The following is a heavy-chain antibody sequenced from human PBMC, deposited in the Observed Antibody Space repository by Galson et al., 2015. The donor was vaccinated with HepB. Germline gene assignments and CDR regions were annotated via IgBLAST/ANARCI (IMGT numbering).Heavy chain of an antibody. Sequence: SLRLSCAASGFSFSDYGMHWVRQAPGKGLEYVSTITKNGDNTYYAGSLKGRFTISRDNSKNTLYLQMSGLRVEDTALYYCVKDGTATMTHLDYWGRGTLVTVSS. V-gene: IGHV3-64D*06. CDR3: VKDGTATMTHLDY. J-gene: IGHJ4*02. D-gene: IGHD5-12*01. CDR1: GFSFSDYG. CDR2: ITKNGDNT.